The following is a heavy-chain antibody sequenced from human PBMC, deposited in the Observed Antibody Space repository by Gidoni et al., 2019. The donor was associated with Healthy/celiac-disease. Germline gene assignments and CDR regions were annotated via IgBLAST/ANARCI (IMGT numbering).Heavy chain of an antibody. Sequence: QVQLVESGGGVVPPGRSLRRSCAAAGFTFSRYAMHWVRQAPGKGLEWVAVISYDGSNKYYADSVKGRFTISRDNSKNTLYLQMNSLRAEDTAVYYCARGDSSSWYGYYFDYWGQGTLVTVSS. D-gene: IGHD6-13*01. CDR2: ISYDGSNK. CDR3: ARGDSSSWYGYYFDY. CDR1: GFTFSRYA. V-gene: IGHV3-30-3*01. J-gene: IGHJ4*02.